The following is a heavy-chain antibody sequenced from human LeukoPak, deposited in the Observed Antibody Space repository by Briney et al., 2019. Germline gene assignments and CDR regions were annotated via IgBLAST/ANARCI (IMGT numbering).Heavy chain of an antibody. J-gene: IGHJ4*01. CDR2: IYTSGST. CDR3: ARDWSYYSSGV. V-gene: IGHV4-4*07. Sequence: SETLSLTCTVSGDSISSYYWSWIRQPAGKGLEWIGGIYTSGSTNYNPSLKSRVTMSVDTSKNQFSLKLSSDTAADMAVNNCARDWSYYSSGVWGNGTLVTVSS. D-gene: IGHD3-22*01. CDR1: GDSISSYY.